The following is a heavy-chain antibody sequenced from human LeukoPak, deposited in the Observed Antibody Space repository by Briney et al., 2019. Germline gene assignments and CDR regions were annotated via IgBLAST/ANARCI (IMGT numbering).Heavy chain of an antibody. CDR1: GLTFSSYA. Sequence: GGSLRLSCAASGLTFSSYAMHWVRQAPGKGLEYVSAISSNGGSTYYANSVKGRFTISRDNAKNSLSLQMNSLRVEDTAVYYCARVGTIFGVVNYWGQGTLVTVSS. CDR2: ISSNGGST. D-gene: IGHD3-3*01. J-gene: IGHJ4*02. CDR3: ARVGTIFGVVNY. V-gene: IGHV3-64*01.